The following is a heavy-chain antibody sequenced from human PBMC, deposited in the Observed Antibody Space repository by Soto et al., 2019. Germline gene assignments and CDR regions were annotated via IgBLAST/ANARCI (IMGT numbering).Heavy chain of an antibody. Sequence: EGSLRLSCAASGFTFSSYAMSWVRQAPGKGLEWVSAISGSGGSTYYADSVKGRFTISRDNSKNTLYLQMNSLRAEDTAVYYCAITDCSGGSCPNYFDYWGQGTLVTVSS. CDR1: GFTFSSYA. CDR2: ISGSGGST. CDR3: AITDCSGGSCPNYFDY. J-gene: IGHJ4*02. D-gene: IGHD2-15*01. V-gene: IGHV3-23*01.